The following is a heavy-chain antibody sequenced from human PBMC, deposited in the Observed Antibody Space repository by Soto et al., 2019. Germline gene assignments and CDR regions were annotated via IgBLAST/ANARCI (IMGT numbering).Heavy chain of an antibody. V-gene: IGHV1-18*01. CDR1: GYTFTSYG. D-gene: IGHD2-2*01. Sequence: QVQLVQSGGEVKKPGASVKVSCKASGYTFTSYGISWVRQAPGQGLEWMGWISVYNGNTNYAQNLQGRVTMTTDTSMSTAYMELRSLRSDDTAVYYCAKLGYCRSASCHYFDYWGQGTLVTVSS. J-gene: IGHJ4*02. CDR2: ISVYNGNT. CDR3: AKLGYCRSASCHYFDY.